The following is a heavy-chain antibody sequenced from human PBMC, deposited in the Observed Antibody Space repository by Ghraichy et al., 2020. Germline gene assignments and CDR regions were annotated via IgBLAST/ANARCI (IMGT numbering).Heavy chain of an antibody. CDR2: IYYSGST. CDR1: GGSISSSSHY. J-gene: IGHJ6*02. CDR3: AREWNYADGMDV. Sequence: SQTLSLTCTVSGGSISSSSHYWGWIRQPPGKGLEWIGSIYYSGSTHYNPSLKSRLTISVDTSKNQFSMKLSSVTAADTAVYYCAREWNYADGMDVWGQGTTVTVSS. V-gene: IGHV4-39*07. D-gene: IGHD1-7*01.